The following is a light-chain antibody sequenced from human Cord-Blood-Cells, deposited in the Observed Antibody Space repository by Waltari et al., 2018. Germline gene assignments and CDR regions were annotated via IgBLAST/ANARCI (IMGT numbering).Light chain of an antibody. Sequence: EIVLTHSPAPLSLLSGERATFSSRASQTVTSYLTWYQQKPGQAPRLLIYDASNRATGIPARFSGSGSGTDFTLTISSLEPEDIAIYYCQQYGNRPPYTFGQGTRLEIK. V-gene: IGKV3-11*01. CDR3: QQYGNRPPYT. J-gene: IGKJ5*01. CDR2: DAS. CDR1: QTVTSY.